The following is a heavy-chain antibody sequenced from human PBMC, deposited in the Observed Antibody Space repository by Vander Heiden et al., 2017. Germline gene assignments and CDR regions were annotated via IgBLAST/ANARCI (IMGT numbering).Heavy chain of an antibody. CDR1: GYSFSHYW. J-gene: IGHJ4*02. CDR2: IYPGDSNP. V-gene: IGHV5-51*01. Sequence: EVQLVQSGGEVKKPGESLTLSCKGSGYSFSHYWIGWVRQVPGKGLEWMGIIYPGDSNPIYGPSFQGQVTISVDKSINTAYLQWSSLKASDTAIYYCGRPFAGSSDNFHYWGQGTLVTVSS. CDR3: GRPFAGSSDNFHY. D-gene: IGHD1-1*01.